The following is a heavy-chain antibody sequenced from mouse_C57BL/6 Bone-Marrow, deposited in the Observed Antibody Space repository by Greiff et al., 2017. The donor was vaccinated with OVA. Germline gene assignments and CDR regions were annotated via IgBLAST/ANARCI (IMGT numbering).Heavy chain of an antibody. CDR1: GYTFTSSW. Sequence: QVHVKQSGAELVKPGASVKLSCKASGYTFTSSWMQWVKQRPGQGLEWIGEIDPSDSYTNYNQKFKGKATLTVDTSSSTAYMQLSSLTSEDSAVYYCAVGDYYGSSSSWYFDVWGTGTTVTVSS. CDR2: IDPSDSYT. D-gene: IGHD1-1*01. J-gene: IGHJ1*03. V-gene: IGHV1-50*01. CDR3: AVGDYYGSSSSWYFDV.